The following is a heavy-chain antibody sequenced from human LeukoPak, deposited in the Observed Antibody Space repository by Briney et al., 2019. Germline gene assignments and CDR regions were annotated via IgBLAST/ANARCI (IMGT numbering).Heavy chain of an antibody. CDR1: GGSFSGYY. V-gene: IGHV4-34*01. Sequence: SETLSLTCAVYGGSFSGYYWSWIRQPPGKGLEWIGEINHSGSTNYNPSLKSRVTISVDTSKNQFSLKLISVTAADTAVYYCARRWAGLGYYYFDYWGQGTLVTVSS. D-gene: IGHD3-22*01. CDR3: ARRWAGLGYYYFDY. J-gene: IGHJ4*02. CDR2: INHSGST.